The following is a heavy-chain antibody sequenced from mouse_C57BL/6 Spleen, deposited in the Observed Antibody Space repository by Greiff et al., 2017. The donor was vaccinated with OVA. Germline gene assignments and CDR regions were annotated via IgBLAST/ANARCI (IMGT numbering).Heavy chain of an antibody. CDR1: GYSITSGYY. Sequence: VQLKESGPGLVKPSQSLSLTCSVTGYSITSGYYWNWIRQFPGNKLEWMGYISYDGSNNYNPSLKNRISITRDTSKNQFFLKLNSVTTEDTATYYCARGVASWSNFFDYWGQGTTLTVSS. J-gene: IGHJ2*01. V-gene: IGHV3-6*01. D-gene: IGHD1-3*01. CDR3: ARGVASWSNFFDY. CDR2: ISYDGSN.